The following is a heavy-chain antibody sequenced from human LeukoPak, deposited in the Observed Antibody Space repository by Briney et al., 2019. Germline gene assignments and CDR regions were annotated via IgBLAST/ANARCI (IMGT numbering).Heavy chain of an antibody. J-gene: IGHJ4*02. V-gene: IGHV3-48*01. Sequence: PGGSLRLSRAASGFSFTNYWMSWVRQAPGKGLEWVSFISSSSGTIYYADSVKGRFTISRDNAKNSLYLQMNSLRAEDTAVYYCARDPYGSGSYYYDYWGQGTLVTVSS. D-gene: IGHD3-10*01. CDR1: GFSFTNYW. CDR2: ISSSSGTI. CDR3: ARDPYGSGSYYYDY.